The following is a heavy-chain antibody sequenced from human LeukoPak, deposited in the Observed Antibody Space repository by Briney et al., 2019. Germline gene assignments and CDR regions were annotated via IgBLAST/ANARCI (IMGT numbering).Heavy chain of an antibody. D-gene: IGHD5-12*01. CDR1: GGSISSYY. Sequence: PSETLSLTCTVSGGSISSYYWSWIRQPPGKGLEWIGYLYYSGSTNYNPSLKSRVTISVDTSKNQFSLKLSSVTAADTAVYYCAREGIVATIGDAFDIWGQGTMVTVSS. J-gene: IGHJ3*02. CDR3: AREGIVATIGDAFDI. CDR2: LYYSGST. V-gene: IGHV4-59*01.